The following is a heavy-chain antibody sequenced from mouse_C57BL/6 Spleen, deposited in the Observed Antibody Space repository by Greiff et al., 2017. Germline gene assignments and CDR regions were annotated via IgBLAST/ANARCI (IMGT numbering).Heavy chain of an antibody. V-gene: IGHV1-61*01. CDR2: IYPSDSET. J-gene: IGHJ2*01. CDR1: GYTFTSYW. CDR3: ARKGSSSPLDY. D-gene: IGHD1-1*01. Sequence: QVQLQQPGAELVRPGSSVKLSCKASGYTFTSYWMDWVKQRPGQGLEWIGNIYPSDSETHYNQKFKDKATLTVDKSSSTAYIQLSSLTSEDSAVYYCARKGSSSPLDYWGQGTTLTVSS.